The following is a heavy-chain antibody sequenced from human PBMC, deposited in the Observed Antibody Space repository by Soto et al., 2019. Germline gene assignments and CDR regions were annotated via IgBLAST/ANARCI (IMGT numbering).Heavy chain of an antibody. V-gene: IGHV4-30-4*01. CDR3: ARFYYGSGSYAYGMDV. CDR2: IYYSGST. J-gene: IGHJ6*02. Sequence: SETLSLTCTVSGGSISSGDYYWSWIRQPPGKGLEWIGYIYYSGSTYYNPSLKSRVTISVDTSKNQFSLKLSSVTAADTAVYYCARFYYGSGSYAYGMDVWGQGTTVTVSS. D-gene: IGHD3-10*01. CDR1: GGSISSGDYY.